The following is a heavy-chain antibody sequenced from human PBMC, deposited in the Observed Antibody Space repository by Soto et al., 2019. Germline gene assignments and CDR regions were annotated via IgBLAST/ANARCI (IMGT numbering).Heavy chain of an antibody. CDR3: TRNFSYVLRYFDWLFSRPRNGMDV. D-gene: IGHD3-9*01. V-gene: IGHV3-30-3*01. Sequence: QVQLVESGGGVVQPGRSLRLSCAASGFTFSSYAMHWVRQAPGKGLEWVAVLSYDGSNKYYADSVKGRFTISRDNSKNTLYLQMNSIRAADTAVYYCTRNFSYVLRYFDWLFSRPRNGMDVWGQGTTVTASS. J-gene: IGHJ6*02. CDR1: GFTFSSYA. CDR2: LSYDGSNK.